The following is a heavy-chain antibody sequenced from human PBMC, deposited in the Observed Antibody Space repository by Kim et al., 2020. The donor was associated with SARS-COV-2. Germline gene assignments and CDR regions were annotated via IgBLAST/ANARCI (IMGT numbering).Heavy chain of an antibody. D-gene: IGHD3-3*01. J-gene: IGHJ4*02. V-gene: IGHV3-30-3*01. CDR3: TRSRGYYIGLDY. Sequence: GGSLRLSCAASGFTFRTYAMHWVRQAPGKGLDWVAFISYDGRIPYYADSVKGRFTISRDNSKNTLYLQMNSLRAEDMAMNYCTRSRGYYIGLDYWGPGT. CDR1: GFTFRTYA. CDR2: ISYDGRIP.